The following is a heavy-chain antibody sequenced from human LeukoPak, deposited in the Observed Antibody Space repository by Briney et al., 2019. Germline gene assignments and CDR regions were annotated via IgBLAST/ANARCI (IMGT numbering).Heavy chain of an antibody. CDR1: GGSISSSSYY. V-gene: IGHV4-39*01. CDR2: IYYSGST. D-gene: IGHD6-13*01. CDR3: ARLYSSWYLFDY. Sequence: SETLSLTCTVSGGSISSSSYYWGWIRQPPGKGLEWIGSIYYSGSTYYNPSLKSRVTISVDTSKNQFSLKLSSVTAADTAVYYCARLYSSWYLFDYWGQGTLVTVSS. J-gene: IGHJ4*02.